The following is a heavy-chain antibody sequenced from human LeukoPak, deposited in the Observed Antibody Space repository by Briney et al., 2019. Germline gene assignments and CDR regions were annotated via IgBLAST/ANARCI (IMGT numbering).Heavy chain of an antibody. CDR2: IYYSGST. V-gene: IGHV4-59*01. D-gene: IGHD6-19*01. CDR3: ARRVQWLVPLYYYYGMDV. Sequence: SETLSLTCTVSGGSISSYYWSWIRQPPGKGLEWIGYIYYSGSTNYNPSLKSRVTISVDTSKNQFSLKLSSVTAADTAVYYCARRVQWLVPLYYYYGMDVWGQGTTVTVSS. CDR1: GGSISSYY. J-gene: IGHJ6*02.